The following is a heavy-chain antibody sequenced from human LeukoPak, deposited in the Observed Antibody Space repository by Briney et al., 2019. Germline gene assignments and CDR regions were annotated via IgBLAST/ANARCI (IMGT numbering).Heavy chain of an antibody. D-gene: IGHD3-10*01. CDR3: TREGGSGSYYQYYFDS. CDR1: GFTFGDYA. CDR2: IRSKAYGGTT. Sequence: PGGSLRLSCTASGFTFGDYAMSWIRQAPGKGLEWVGFIRSKAYGGTTEYAASVKGRFTISRDDSKSIAYLQMNSLKTEDTAVYYCTREGGSGSYYQYYFDSWGQGTLVTVSS. J-gene: IGHJ4*02. V-gene: IGHV3-49*03.